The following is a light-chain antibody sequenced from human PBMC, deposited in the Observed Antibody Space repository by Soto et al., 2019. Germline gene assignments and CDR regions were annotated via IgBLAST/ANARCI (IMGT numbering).Light chain of an antibody. CDR3: QQYNNWPPDRT. J-gene: IGKJ1*01. CDR1: QSVGSN. CDR2: DAS. Sequence: EIVMTQSPATLSVSPGERATLSCRASQSVGSNLAWYQQKPGQAPRLLIYDASTRATAITARFSGSGSGTEFTLPIISLQSEDFAIYFCQQYNNWPPDRTFGQGTKVEIK. V-gene: IGKV3-15*01.